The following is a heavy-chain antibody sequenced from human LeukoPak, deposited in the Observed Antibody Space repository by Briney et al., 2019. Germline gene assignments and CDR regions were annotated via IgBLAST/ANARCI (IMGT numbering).Heavy chain of an antibody. CDR2: INPNSGGT. CDR1: GYTFTGYY. CDR3: ARDHLSYGGYSNYYYMDV. D-gene: IGHD5-12*01. V-gene: IGHV1-2*02. J-gene: IGHJ6*03. Sequence: GASVKVSCKASGYTFTGYYMHWVRQAPGQGLEWMGWINPNSGGTNYAQKFQGRVTMTRDTSISTAYMELSRLRSDDTAVYYCARDHLSYGGYSNYYYMDVWGKGTTVTISS.